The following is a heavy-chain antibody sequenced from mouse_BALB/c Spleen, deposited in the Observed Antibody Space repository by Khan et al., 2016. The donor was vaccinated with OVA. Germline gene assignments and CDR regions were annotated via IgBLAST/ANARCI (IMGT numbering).Heavy chain of an antibody. Sequence: EVQLQESGPGLVKPSQSLSLTCTVTGYSITSDYAWNWIRQFPGNIQEWMGYLTYSGSTSKKPSLKSRMSISRDTSKNQIFLQVNSVTTEDTATYYCVRGRAYWGQGTLVTVSA. CDR3: VRGRAY. CDR1: GYSITSDYA. CDR2: LTYSGST. V-gene: IGHV3-2*02. J-gene: IGHJ3*01.